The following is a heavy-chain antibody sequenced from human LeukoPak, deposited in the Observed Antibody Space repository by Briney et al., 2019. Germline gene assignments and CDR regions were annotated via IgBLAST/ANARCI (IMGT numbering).Heavy chain of an antibody. D-gene: IGHD3-16*02. CDR2: ISGSGGST. V-gene: IGHV3-23*01. CDR1: GFNFSSYA. Sequence: GGSLRLSCAASGFNFSSYAMSWVRQAPGKRLDWVSAISGSGGSTYYADSVKGRFTISRDNSKNTLYLQMNSLRAEDTAVYYCAKWWDYVWGSYRSIHYFDYWGQGTLVAVSS. J-gene: IGHJ4*02. CDR3: AKWWDYVWGSYRSIHYFDY.